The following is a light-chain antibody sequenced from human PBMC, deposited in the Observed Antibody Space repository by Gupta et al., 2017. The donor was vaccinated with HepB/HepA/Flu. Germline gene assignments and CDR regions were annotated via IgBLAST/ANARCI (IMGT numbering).Light chain of an antibody. CDR1: QYVNIY. Sequence: VLTQSPGTLSLSPGERATLSCRASQYVNIYLAWYQQKPGQSPRLLIYDASNRATGIPARFSGSGSGTDFTLNISSLEPEDFAVYYCQHRRRCPITFGQGTQVEIK. CDR2: DAS. CDR3: QHRRRCPIT. V-gene: IGKV3-11*01. J-gene: IGKJ5*01.